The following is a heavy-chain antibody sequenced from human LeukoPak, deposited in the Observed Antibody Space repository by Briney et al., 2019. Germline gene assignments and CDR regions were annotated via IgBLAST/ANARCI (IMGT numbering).Heavy chain of an antibody. Sequence: GGSLRLSXAASGFTFDTFGMHWVRRAPGQGQEWLSYISYSGRVIYYADSVKGRFTISRDNDENSLYLQMSSLRAEDTAVYYCARDDSGYYYYMDFWGEGTTVTVSS. CDR1: GFTFDTFG. CDR3: ARDDSGYYYYMDF. D-gene: IGHD3-10*01. J-gene: IGHJ6*03. V-gene: IGHV3-48*01. CDR2: ISYSGRVI.